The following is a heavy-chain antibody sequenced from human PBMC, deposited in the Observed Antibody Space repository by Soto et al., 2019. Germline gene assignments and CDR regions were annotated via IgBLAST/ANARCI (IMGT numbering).Heavy chain of an antibody. CDR1: GGTFSSYA. CDR2: IIPIFGTA. V-gene: IGHV1-69*13. CDR3: ARGLYGDYHRGGAFDI. Sequence: ASVKVSCKASGGTFSSYAISWLRQAPGQGLEWMGRIIPIFGTANYAQKFQGRVTITADESTSTAYMELSSLRSEDTAVYYCARGLYGDYHRGGAFDIWGQGTMVTVSS. D-gene: IGHD4-17*01. J-gene: IGHJ3*02.